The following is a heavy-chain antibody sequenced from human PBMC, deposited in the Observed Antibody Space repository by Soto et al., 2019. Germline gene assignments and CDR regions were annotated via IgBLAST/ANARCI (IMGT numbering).Heavy chain of an antibody. CDR3: ARDQYARSWSRFDY. D-gene: IGHD6-13*01. J-gene: IGHJ4*02. Sequence: SVKVSCKASGCTFSSYAISWVRQAPGQGLEWMGGIIPIFGTANYAQKFQGRVTITAEESTSKAYMERSSLRSEDTAVYYCARDQYARSWSRFDYCGQRTLVAVCS. CDR2: IIPIFGTA. CDR1: GCTFSSYA. V-gene: IGHV1-69*13.